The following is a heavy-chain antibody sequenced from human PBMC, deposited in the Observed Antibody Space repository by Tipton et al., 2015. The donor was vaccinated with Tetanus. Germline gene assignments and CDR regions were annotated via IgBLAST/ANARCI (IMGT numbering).Heavy chain of an antibody. D-gene: IGHD3-16*02. J-gene: IGHJ6*02. CDR1: GYNFVNFG. CDR3: ARYLSPFSAMDV. Sequence: QSGPEVKEPGASVKVSCKASGYNFVNFGISWVRQAPGQGLEWMGGTIFMFGKTNYADRFQGRVTIVADESTGTAAMELYSLTSDDTATYYCARYLSPFSAMDVWGQGTTVTVSS. V-gene: IGHV1-69*13. CDR2: TIFMFGKT.